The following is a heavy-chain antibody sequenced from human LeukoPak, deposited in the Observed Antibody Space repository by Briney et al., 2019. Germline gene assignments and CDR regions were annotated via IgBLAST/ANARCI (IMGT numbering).Heavy chain of an antibody. D-gene: IGHD2-2*01. CDR1: GGSISSYY. Sequence: SETLSLTCTVSGGSISSYYCSWIRQPAGKGLEWIGRIYTSGSTNYNPSLKSRVTMSVDTSKNQFSLKLSCVTAADPAVYYRARSPDIVVVIDYYYMDVWGKGTTVTVSS. CDR3: ARSPDIVVVIDYYYMDV. V-gene: IGHV4-4*07. J-gene: IGHJ6*03. CDR2: IYTSGST.